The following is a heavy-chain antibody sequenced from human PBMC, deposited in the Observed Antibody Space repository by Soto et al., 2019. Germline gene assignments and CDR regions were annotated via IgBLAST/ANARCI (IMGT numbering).Heavy chain of an antibody. J-gene: IGHJ4*02. CDR3: ARVGIAAAEADY. CDR1: GGSISSGDYY. Sequence: QVQLQESGPGLVKPSQTLSLTCTVSGGSISSGDYYWSWIRQLPGKGLGWIGYIYYSGSTYYNPSLKSRVTISVDTSKNQFSLKLSSVTAADTAVYYCARVGIAAAEADYWGQGTLVTVSS. D-gene: IGHD6-13*01. CDR2: IYYSGST. V-gene: IGHV4-30-4*01.